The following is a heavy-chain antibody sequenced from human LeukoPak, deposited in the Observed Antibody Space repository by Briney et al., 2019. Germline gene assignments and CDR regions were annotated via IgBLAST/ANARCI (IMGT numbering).Heavy chain of an antibody. Sequence: SETLSLTCTVSGGSISSSSYYWGWIRQPPGKGLEWIGSIYYSGSTYYNPSLKSRVTISVDTSKNQFSLKLSSVTAADTAVYYCARQGYSSGWYATRGSPDYWGQGTLVTVSS. CDR1: GGSISSSSYY. CDR3: ARQGYSSGWYATRGSPDY. CDR2: IYYSGST. J-gene: IGHJ4*02. D-gene: IGHD6-19*01. V-gene: IGHV4-39*01.